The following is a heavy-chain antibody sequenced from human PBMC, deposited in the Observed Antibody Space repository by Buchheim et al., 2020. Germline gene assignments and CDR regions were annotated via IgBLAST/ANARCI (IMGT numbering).Heavy chain of an antibody. D-gene: IGHD1/OR15-1a*01. CDR1: GFTFSSYS. CDR2: ISSNSGSI. J-gene: IGHJ4*02. CDR3: ARDVNSLINC. Sequence: EVQLVESGGGFVQPGESLRVSCAASGFTFSSYSMNWVRQAPGKGLEWISYISSNSGSIYYADSVKGRFTVSRDNAKNSLYLQMNSLRAEDTAVYYCARDVNSLINCWGQGTL. V-gene: IGHV3-48*01.